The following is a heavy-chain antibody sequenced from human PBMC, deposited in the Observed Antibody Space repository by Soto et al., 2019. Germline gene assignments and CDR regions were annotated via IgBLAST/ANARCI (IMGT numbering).Heavy chain of an antibody. CDR1: GGTFSSYT. CDR2: IIPILDIA. D-gene: IGHD3-9*01. V-gene: IGHV1-69*08. CDR3: ARDERYFDWLRGMDV. Sequence: QVQLVQSGAEVKKPGSSVKVSCKASGGTFSSYTISWVRQAPGQGLEWMGRIIPILDIANYAQKFQGRVTSXXDXSXXTAYMELSSLRSEDTAVYYCARDERYFDWLRGMDVWGQGTTVTVSS. J-gene: IGHJ6*02.